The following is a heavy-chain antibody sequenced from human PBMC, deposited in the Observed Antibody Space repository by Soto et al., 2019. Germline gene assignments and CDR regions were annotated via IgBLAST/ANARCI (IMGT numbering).Heavy chain of an antibody. CDR1: GYTFASYA. CDR2: ISAYNGNK. CDR3: ARDPPPPDY. J-gene: IGHJ4*02. Sequence: QVQLVQSGAEVKKPGASVKVSFKASGYTFASYAISWMRQAPGQGLEWMGWISAYNGNKNYAQKPQGRVTMTTDTSTSTACMELRSLRSDATAVYYCARDPPPPDYWGQGTLVSVSS. V-gene: IGHV1-18*01.